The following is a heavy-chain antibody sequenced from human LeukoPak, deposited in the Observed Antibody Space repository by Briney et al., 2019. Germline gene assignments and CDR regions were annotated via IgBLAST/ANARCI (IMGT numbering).Heavy chain of an antibody. D-gene: IGHD3-3*01. Sequence: PSGTLSLTCAVSGGSISSSNWWSWVRQPPGKWLEWIGEIYHSGSTNYNPSLKSRVTISVDKSKNQFSLKLSSVTAADTAVYYCARADLDYDFWSGYYNGRWNWFDPWGQGTLVTVSS. V-gene: IGHV4-4*02. CDR1: GGSISSSNW. J-gene: IGHJ5*02. CDR2: IYHSGST. CDR3: ARADLDYDFWSGYYNGRWNWFDP.